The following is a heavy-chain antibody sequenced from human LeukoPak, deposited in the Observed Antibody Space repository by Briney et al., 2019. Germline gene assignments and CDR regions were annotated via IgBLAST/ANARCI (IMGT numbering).Heavy chain of an antibody. CDR1: GYTLTELS. V-gene: IGHV1-24*01. CDR2: FDPEDGET. D-gene: IGHD1-26*01. Sequence: ASVKVSCKVSGYTLTELSMHWVRQAPGKGLEWMRGFDPEDGETIYAQKFQGRVTMTEDTSTDTAYMELSSLRSEDTAVYYCATFPRVGVRHYYYYYGMDVWGQGTTVTVSS. J-gene: IGHJ6*02. CDR3: ATFPRVGVRHYYYYYGMDV.